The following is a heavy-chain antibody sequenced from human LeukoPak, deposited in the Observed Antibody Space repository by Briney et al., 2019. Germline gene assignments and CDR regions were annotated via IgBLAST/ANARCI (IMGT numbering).Heavy chain of an antibody. J-gene: IGHJ4*02. CDR1: GGTFSSYA. Sequence: SVKVSCKASGGTFSSYAISWVRQAPGQGLEWMGGIIPIFGTANYAQKFQGRVTITADESTSTAYMERSSLRSEDTAVYYCARAAMGTARGFDYWGQGTLVTVSS. D-gene: IGHD5-18*01. V-gene: IGHV1-69*13. CDR2: IIPIFGTA. CDR3: ARAAMGTARGFDY.